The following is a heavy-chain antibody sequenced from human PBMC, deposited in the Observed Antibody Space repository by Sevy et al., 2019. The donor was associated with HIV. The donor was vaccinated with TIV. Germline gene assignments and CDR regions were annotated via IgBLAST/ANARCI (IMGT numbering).Heavy chain of an antibody. D-gene: IGHD6-6*01. CDR2: ISYDGSNK. CDR3: AKDRSVGIAARPGWFDP. J-gene: IGHJ5*02. CDR1: GFTFSSYG. V-gene: IGHV3-30*18. Sequence: GGSLRLSCAASGFTFSSYGMHWVRQAPGKGLEWVAVISYDGSNKYYADSVKGRFTISRDNSNNTLYLQMNSLRAEDTAVYYCAKDRSVGIAARPGWFDPWGQGTLVTVSS.